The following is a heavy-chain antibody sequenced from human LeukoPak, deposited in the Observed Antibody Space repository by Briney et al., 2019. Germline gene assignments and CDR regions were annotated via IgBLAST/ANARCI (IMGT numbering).Heavy chain of an antibody. CDR3: ARGVGGYDYLIHYYYGMDV. J-gene: IGHJ6*02. Sequence: NPSETLSLTCAVYGGSFSGYYWSWIRQPPGKGLEWIGEINHSGSTNYNPSLKSRVTISVDTSKNQFSLRLSSVIAADTAVYYCARGVGGYDYLIHYYYGMDVWGQGTTVTVSS. CDR2: INHSGST. CDR1: GGSFSGYY. V-gene: IGHV4-34*01. D-gene: IGHD5-12*01.